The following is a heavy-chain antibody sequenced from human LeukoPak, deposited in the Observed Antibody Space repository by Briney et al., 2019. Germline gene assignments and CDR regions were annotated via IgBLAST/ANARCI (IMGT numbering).Heavy chain of an antibody. D-gene: IGHD3-3*01. J-gene: IGHJ4*02. Sequence: GGSLRLSCAASGFIFSSYSMNWVRQAPGKGLEWVSCISSSSSYIYYADSVKGRFTISRDNSKNTLYLQMNSLRAEDTAVYYCAKEYYDFWSGYPHDYWGQGTLVTVSS. CDR2: ISSSSSYI. CDR3: AKEYYDFWSGYPHDY. CDR1: GFIFSSYS. V-gene: IGHV3-21*04.